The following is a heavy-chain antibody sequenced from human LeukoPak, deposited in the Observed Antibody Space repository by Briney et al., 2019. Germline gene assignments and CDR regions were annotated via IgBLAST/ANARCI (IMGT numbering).Heavy chain of an antibody. V-gene: IGHV1-69*05. D-gene: IGHD3-10*01. CDR2: IIPIFGTA. J-gene: IGHJ4*02. Sequence: ASVKVSCKASGGTFSSYAISWVRQAPGQGLEWMGGIIPIFGTANYAQKFQGRVTITTDESTSTAYMELSSLRSEDTAVYYCARYPPQGWFGEFDWGQGTLVTVSS. CDR3: ARYPPQGWFGEFD. CDR1: GGTFSSYA.